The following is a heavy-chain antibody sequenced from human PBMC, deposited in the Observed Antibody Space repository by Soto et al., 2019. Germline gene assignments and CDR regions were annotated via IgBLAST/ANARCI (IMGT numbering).Heavy chain of an antibody. Sequence: PGGSLRLSCAASGFTFSNYGMHWVRQAPGKGLEWVAIIWYDGINTYYADSVKGRFTISRDNSKNTLYLQMNSLRAEDTAVYYCAKVMVKNWFDPWGQGTLV. CDR3: AKVMVKNWFDP. D-gene: IGHD5-18*01. CDR2: IWYDGINT. CDR1: GFTFSNYG. J-gene: IGHJ5*02. V-gene: IGHV3-33*06.